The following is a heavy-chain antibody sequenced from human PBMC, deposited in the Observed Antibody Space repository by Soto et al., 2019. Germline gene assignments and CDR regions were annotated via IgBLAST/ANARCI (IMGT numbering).Heavy chain of an antibody. CDR2: IYWDDDK. D-gene: IGHD2-15*01. Sequence: QITLKESGPTLVKPTQTLTLTCTFSGFSLSTSGVGVGWIRQPPGKALEWLALIYWDDDKRYSPSLKSRLTITKHTSKNQVVLTMTNMDPVDTATYYCAHSLGYCSGGSCYPDYYYYYYMDVWGKGTTVTVSS. CDR1: GFSLSTSGVG. CDR3: AHSLGYCSGGSCYPDYYYYYYMDV. J-gene: IGHJ6*03. V-gene: IGHV2-5*02.